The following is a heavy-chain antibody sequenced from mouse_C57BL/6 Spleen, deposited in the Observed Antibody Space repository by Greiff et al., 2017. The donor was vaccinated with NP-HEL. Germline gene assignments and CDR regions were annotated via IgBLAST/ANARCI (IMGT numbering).Heavy chain of an antibody. J-gene: IGHJ4*01. CDR1: GYTFTSYW. CDR2: IDPSDSYT. CDR3: ASSMDY. Sequence: QVQLQQPGAELVMPGASVKLSCKASGYTFTSYWMHWVKQRPGQGLEWIGEIDPSDSYTNYNQKFKGKSTLTVDNSSSTAYMQLSSLTSEESAVYYCASSMDYWGQGTSVTVSS. V-gene: IGHV1-69*01.